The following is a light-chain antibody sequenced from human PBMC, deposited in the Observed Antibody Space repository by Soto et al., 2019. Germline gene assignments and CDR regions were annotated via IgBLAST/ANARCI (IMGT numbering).Light chain of an antibody. CDR2: SNN. J-gene: IGLJ3*02. CDR3: AAWDDSLSGWV. CDR1: SSNIGSDY. Sequence: QSVLTQPASASGTPGQRVTISCSGSSSNIGSDYVYWYQQVPGTAPKLLIYSNNLRPSGVPDRFTGSKSGTSASLAISGLRSEDEADYYCAAWDDSLSGWVYGGGTKLTVL. V-gene: IGLV1-47*02.